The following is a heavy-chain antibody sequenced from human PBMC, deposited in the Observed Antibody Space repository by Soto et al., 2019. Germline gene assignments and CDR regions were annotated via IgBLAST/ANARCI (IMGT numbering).Heavy chain of an antibody. CDR1: GYSFTSYW. D-gene: IGHD4-17*01. CDR2: IYPGDSDT. J-gene: IGHJ4*02. V-gene: IGHV5-51*01. Sequence: GESLKLSCKGSGYSFTSYWIGWVRQMPGKGLEWMGIIYPGDSDTRYSPSFQGQVTISADKSISTAYLQWSSLKASDTAMYYCARHPHSSDGDYFYWGQGTQVTVSS. CDR3: ARHPHSSDGDYFY.